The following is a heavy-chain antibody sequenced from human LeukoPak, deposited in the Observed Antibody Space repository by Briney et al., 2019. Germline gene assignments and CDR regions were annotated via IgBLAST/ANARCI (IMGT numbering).Heavy chain of an antibody. V-gene: IGHV3-30*02. J-gene: IGHJ4*02. CDR3: AKDKGFLDLPPDN. Sequence: GGSLRLSCAASGFTFSNYGMHWVRQAPGKGLEWVAFIRYDGSNKYYADSVKVRFTISRDNSKNTLYLQMTSLRAEDTAVYYCAKDKGFLDLPPDNWGQGTLVTVSS. D-gene: IGHD3/OR15-3a*01. CDR1: GFTFSNYG. CDR2: IRYDGSNK.